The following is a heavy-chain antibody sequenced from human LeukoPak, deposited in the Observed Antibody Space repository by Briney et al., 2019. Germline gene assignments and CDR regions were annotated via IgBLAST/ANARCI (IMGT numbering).Heavy chain of an antibody. CDR2: ISPYNDYT. Sequence: GASVKVSCKASGNTFTNYGISWVRQAPGQGLEWMGWISPYNDYTNYAQKLQGRVTMTTDTSTSTGYMELRSLRSDDTAVYYCARWYCSSTSCYAGAFDMWGQGTMVTVSS. CDR3: ARWYCSSTSCYAGAFDM. D-gene: IGHD2-2*01. V-gene: IGHV1-18*04. J-gene: IGHJ3*02. CDR1: GNTFTNYG.